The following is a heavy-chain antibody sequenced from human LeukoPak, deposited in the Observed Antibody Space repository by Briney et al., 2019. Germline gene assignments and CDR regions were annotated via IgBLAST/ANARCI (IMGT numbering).Heavy chain of an antibody. CDR3: ARTLMGALDY. CDR2: IYHSGST. D-gene: IGHD2-8*01. Sequence: SETLSLTCTVSGYSISSGYYWGWIRQPPGKGLEWIGSIYHSGSTYYNPSLKSRVTISVDTSKNQFSLKLSSVTAADTAVYYCARTLMGALDYWGQGTLVTVSS. J-gene: IGHJ4*02. V-gene: IGHV4-38-2*02. CDR1: GYSISSGYY.